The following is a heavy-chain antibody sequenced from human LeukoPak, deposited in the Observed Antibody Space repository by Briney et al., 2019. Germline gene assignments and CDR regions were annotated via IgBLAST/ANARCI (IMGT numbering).Heavy chain of an antibody. CDR2: ISAYNGNT. J-gene: IGHJ4*02. CDR3: ARESYSSTVDY. D-gene: IGHD6-13*01. Sequence: ASVKVSCKASGGTFSSYAISWVRQAPGQGLEWMGWISAYNGNTNYAQKLQGRVTMTTDTSTSTAYMELRSLRSDDTAVYYCARESYSSTVDYWGQGTLVTVSS. CDR1: GGTFSSYA. V-gene: IGHV1-18*01.